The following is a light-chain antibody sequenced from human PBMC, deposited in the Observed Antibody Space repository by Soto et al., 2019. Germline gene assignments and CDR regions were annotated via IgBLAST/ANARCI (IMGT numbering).Light chain of an antibody. CDR2: DVS. CDR1: SSDVGGYNY. V-gene: IGLV2-14*01. CDR3: SSYTSSTTLKV. J-gene: IGLJ2*01. Sequence: QSALTQPSSVSGSTGKSITISCTGTSSDVGGYNYVSWYQQHPGKAPKLIIYDVSNRPSGVSNRFSGSKSGNTASLTISGLQAEDEADYYCSSYTSSTTLKVFGGGTKVTV.